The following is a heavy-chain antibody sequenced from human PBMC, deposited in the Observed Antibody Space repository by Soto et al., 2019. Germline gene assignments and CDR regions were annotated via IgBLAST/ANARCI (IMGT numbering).Heavy chain of an antibody. CDR1: GGTFSGHA. CDR3: ARGPNWGYRFDS. V-gene: IGHV1-69*19. J-gene: IGHJ4*02. Sequence: QVQLVQSGAEVKKPGSSVKVSCEASGGTFSGHAISWVRQAPGQGPEWMGGLIPLFGTTQHAQNFQDKITITAAQSTSTAYMEPTSLRVEDTAIYYCARGPNWGYRFDSWGQGILVTVSS. D-gene: IGHD7-27*01. CDR2: LIPLFGTT.